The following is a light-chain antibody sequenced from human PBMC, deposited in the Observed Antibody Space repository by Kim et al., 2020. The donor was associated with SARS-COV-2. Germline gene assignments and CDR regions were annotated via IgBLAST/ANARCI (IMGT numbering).Light chain of an antibody. CDR3: QAWNGNAVF. CDR1: IVGCNS. Sequence: SYELTQPPSVSVAPGQTARITCGGNIVGCNSDHWYRQRPGQAPVVVMYSDTDRPSDIPEPFSGPTSGYTATLTISSVEAGDEADYSCQAWNGNAVFFGGG. J-gene: IGLJ2*01. V-gene: IGLV3-21*04. CDR2: SDT.